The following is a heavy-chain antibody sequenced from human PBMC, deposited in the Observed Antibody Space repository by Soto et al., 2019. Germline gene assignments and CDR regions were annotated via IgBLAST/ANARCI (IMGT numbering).Heavy chain of an antibody. CDR3: AKDQEDDFWRGYYIFARSSWIDP. CDR1: GFTFSSYA. V-gene: IGHV3-23*01. Sequence: GGSLRLSCAASGFTFSSYAMSWVRQAPGKGLEWVSAISGSGGSTYYADSVKGRFTISRDNSKNTLYLQMNSLRAEDTAVYYCAKDQEDDFWRGYYIFARSSWIDPWGQGTLVTVSS. J-gene: IGHJ5*02. D-gene: IGHD3-3*01. CDR2: ISGSGGST.